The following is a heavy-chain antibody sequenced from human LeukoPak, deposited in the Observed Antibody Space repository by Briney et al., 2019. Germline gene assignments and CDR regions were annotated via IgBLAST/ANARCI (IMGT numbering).Heavy chain of an antibody. CDR1: GGSFSGYY. CDR3: ARGADPYKIAY. V-gene: IGHV4-34*01. Sequence: PSETPSLTCAVYGGSFSGYYWSWIRQSPGKGLEWIGEIHPSGSIHYNPSLESRINISPDTSKNQFSLKLSSVTTADTALYYCARGADPYKIAYWGPGTLDTVSS. J-gene: IGHJ4*02. CDR2: IHPSGSI. D-gene: IGHD3-16*02.